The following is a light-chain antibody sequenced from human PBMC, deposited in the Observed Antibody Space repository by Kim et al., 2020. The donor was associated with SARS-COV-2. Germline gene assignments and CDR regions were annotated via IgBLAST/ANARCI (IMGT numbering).Light chain of an antibody. V-gene: IGKV3-15*01. CDR2: AAT. Sequence: EIVMTQSPSTLSVSQGERATLSCRASRTVSNNLAWYQQKPGQAPRLLMYAATTRATGVPARFSGSGAGTAFTLTISSLQSEDFAVYICQQYDNWTTTFGQGTKLEI. CDR1: RTVSNN. J-gene: IGKJ2*01. CDR3: QQYDNWTTT.